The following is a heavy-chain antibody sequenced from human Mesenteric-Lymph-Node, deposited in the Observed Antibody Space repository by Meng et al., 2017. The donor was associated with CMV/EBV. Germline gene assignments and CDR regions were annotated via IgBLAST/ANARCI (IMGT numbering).Heavy chain of an antibody. J-gene: IGHJ6*02. CDR3: AYSNYYYYYGMDV. Sequence: SVKVSCKASGGTFSSYAISWVRQAPGQGLEWMGGIIPIFGTANYAQKFQGRVTITTDESTSTAYMELSSLRSEDTAVYYCAYSNYYYYYGMDVWGQGTTVTVSS. CDR1: GGTFSSYA. D-gene: IGHD2-15*01. V-gene: IGHV1-69*05. CDR2: IIPIFGTA.